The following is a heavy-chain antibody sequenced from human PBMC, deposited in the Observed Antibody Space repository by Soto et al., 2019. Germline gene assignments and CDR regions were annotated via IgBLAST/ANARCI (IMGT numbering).Heavy chain of an antibody. CDR2: IYYSGST. CDR3: ARDSDSSGYSGFDP. Sequence: QVQLQESGPGLVKPSQTLSLTCTVSGGSISSGGYYWSWIRQHPGKGLEWIGYIYYSGSTYYNPSPKSRVTISVDTSKNQFSLKLSSVTAADTAVYYCARDSDSSGYSGFDPWGQGTLVTVSS. CDR1: GGSISSGGYY. D-gene: IGHD3-22*01. J-gene: IGHJ5*02. V-gene: IGHV4-31*03.